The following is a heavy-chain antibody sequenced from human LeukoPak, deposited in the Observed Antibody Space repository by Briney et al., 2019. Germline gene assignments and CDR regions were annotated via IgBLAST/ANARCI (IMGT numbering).Heavy chain of an antibody. J-gene: IGHJ5*02. CDR1: GVSLSDYY. CDR2: INHNGGT. D-gene: IGHD2-2*02. Sequence: PSETLSLTCSVYGVSLSDYYWSWIRQPPGKGLECIGEINHNGGTKYNPSLKGRVTISVDTSENQFSLNLRSVTAADTAVYYCARIRCGRSSAICYNHWGQGTLVTVSS. CDR3: ARIRCGRSSAICYNH. V-gene: IGHV4-34*01.